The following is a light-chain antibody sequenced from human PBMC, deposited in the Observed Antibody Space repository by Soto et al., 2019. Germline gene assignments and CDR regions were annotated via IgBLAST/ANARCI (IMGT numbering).Light chain of an antibody. J-gene: IGLJ1*01. CDR3: CSYVGNYIYV. CDR1: SSDVGGNDY. CDR2: DVT. V-gene: IGLV2-11*01. Sequence: QSALTQPRSVSGSPGQSVTISCTGTSSDVGGNDYVAWYQQHPGKAPKLVIYDVTARPSGVPGRFSGSKSGNTASPTISGLQAEDEADYYCCSYVGNYIYVFGTGTKVTVL.